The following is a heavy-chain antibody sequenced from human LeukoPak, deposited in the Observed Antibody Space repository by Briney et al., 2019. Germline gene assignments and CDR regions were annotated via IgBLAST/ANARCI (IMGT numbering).Heavy chain of an antibody. CDR3: ATMPGDYFGSGSYPNPDF. D-gene: IGHD3-10*01. Sequence: GGSLRPSCAASGITFSSYSVNWIRPAPGQGVEWVSSISSRSSYMYYADPVRGRFTISRDNAKNSLYLQMNSLRAEDTAVYYCATMPGDYFGSGSYPNPDFWGQGTLVTVSS. CDR1: GITFSSYS. CDR2: ISSRSSYM. J-gene: IGHJ4*02. V-gene: IGHV3-21*01.